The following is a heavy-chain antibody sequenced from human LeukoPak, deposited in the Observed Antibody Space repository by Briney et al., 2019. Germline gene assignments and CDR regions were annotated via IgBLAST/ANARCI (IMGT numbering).Heavy chain of an antibody. CDR1: AFMFSKYD. Sequence: PGGSLRLSCAISAFMFSKYDMNWVRQTPGKGLEWVAVIASQAGDAHYSDSVKGRFTVSRDNSKNTLYLQMNNLGVEDTAVYYCARDRLNRADCGTDCYSAVFDYWGQGALVTVSS. CDR3: ARDRLNRADCGTDCYSAVFDY. D-gene: IGHD2-21*02. V-gene: IGHV3-30*03. CDR2: IASQAGDA. J-gene: IGHJ4*02.